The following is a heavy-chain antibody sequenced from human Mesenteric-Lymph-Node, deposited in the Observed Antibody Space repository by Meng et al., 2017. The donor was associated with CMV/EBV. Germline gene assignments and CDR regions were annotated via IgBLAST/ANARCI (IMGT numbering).Heavy chain of an antibody. J-gene: IGHJ4*02. CDR1: GFAFMRYA. V-gene: IGHV3-23*01. Sequence: GGSLRLSCAASGFAFMRYAMTWVRQAPGKGLAWVSSVNNFGDNTYYADSVRGRFTISRDNSKNTLYLQMNGLRAEDTAVYYCAKGTSRMPAVGTDYWGQGTLVTVSS. D-gene: IGHD6-13*01. CDR3: AKGTSRMPAVGTDY. CDR2: VNNFGDNT.